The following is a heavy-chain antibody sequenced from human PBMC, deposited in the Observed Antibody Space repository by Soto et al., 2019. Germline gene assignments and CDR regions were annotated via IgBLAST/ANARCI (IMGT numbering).Heavy chain of an antibody. CDR1: GFTFSNYW. CDR3: KSWSSASRSDP. V-gene: IGHV3-74*03. Sequence: EVQLVESGGGLVHPGGSLRLSCAASGFTFSNYWMHWVRQAPGKGLVWVSRISGDGSDTTYAVSVKGRFTISRANAKNMLDLQLSSLRAEDTAVYYCKSWSSASRSDPWGQGTLFTVSS. J-gene: IGHJ5*02. D-gene: IGHD6-25*01. CDR2: ISGDGSDT.